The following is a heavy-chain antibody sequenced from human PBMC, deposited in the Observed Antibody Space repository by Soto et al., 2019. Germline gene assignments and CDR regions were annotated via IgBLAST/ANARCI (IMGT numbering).Heavy chain of an antibody. J-gene: IGHJ4*02. D-gene: IGHD6-13*01. CDR1: GFTFSNAW. CDR2: IKSKTDGGTT. CDR3: TTAGIAAARRYRFWY. V-gene: IGHV3-15*07. Sequence: GGSLRLSCAASGFTFSNAWMNWVRQAPGKGLEWVGRIKSKTDGGTTDYAAPVKGRFTISRDDSKNTLYLQMNSLKTEDTAVYYCTTAGIAAARRYRFWYWGQGTLVNVSS.